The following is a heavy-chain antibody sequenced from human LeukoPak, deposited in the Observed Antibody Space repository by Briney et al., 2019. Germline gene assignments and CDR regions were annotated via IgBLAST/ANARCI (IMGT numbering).Heavy chain of an antibody. CDR2: ISRSGDK. CDR1: GGSIISGHH. Sequence: PSETLSLTCTVSGGSIISGHHYWGWIRQSPGKGPEWVSAISRSGDKYYADSVRGRFTISRDNSKNTLYLQVSDLRAEDTAVYYCMTSGGRSDDAWGQGTQVTVSP. J-gene: IGHJ4*02. CDR3: MTSGGRSDDA. D-gene: IGHD1-14*01. V-gene: IGHV3-23*01.